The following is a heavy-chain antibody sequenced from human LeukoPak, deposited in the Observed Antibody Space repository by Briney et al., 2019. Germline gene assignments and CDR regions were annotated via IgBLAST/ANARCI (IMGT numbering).Heavy chain of an antibody. CDR3: TRARGYSYGYIDF. CDR1: GFSFGDYA. CDR2: IRSKTYGGTP. D-gene: IGHD5-18*01. Sequence: GGSLRLSCTASGFSFGDYAMSWVRQAPGKGREWLGFIRSKTYGGTPEYAASVEGRFTISRDDSKRIAYLQMNSLKTEDTAVYYCTRARGYSYGYIDFWGQGTLVTVSS. V-gene: IGHV3-49*04. J-gene: IGHJ4*02.